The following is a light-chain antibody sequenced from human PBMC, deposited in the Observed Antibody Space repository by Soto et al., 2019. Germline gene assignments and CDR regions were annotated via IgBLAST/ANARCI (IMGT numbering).Light chain of an antibody. CDR3: AAWDDSLSGHYV. V-gene: IGLV1-44*01. J-gene: IGLJ1*01. CDR2: SNN. Sequence: QSVLTQPPSASGTPGQMVTFSCSGSSSNVGINTVDWYQHLPGTAPKLLIYSNNQRSSGVPDRISGSKSGTSASLAISGLQSEDEADYYCAAWDDSLSGHYVFGTGTNSPS. CDR1: SSNVGINT.